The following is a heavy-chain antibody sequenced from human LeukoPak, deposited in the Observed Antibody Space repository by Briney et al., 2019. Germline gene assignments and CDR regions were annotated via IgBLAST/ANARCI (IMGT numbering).Heavy chain of an antibody. Sequence: ASVKVSCKASGYTFTGYYMHWVRQAPGQGLEWMGWINPNSGGTNYAQKFQGWVTMTRDTSISTAYMELSRLRSDDTAVYYCARGSGYSSGWPLDYWGQGTLVTVSS. V-gene: IGHV1-2*04. CDR1: GYTFTGYY. J-gene: IGHJ4*02. D-gene: IGHD6-19*01. CDR3: ARGSGYSSGWPLDY. CDR2: INPNSGGT.